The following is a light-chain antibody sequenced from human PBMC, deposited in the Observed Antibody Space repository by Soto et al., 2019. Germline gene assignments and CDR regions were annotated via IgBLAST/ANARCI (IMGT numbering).Light chain of an antibody. J-gene: IGKJ1*01. V-gene: IGKV2-28*01. CDR1: QSFLHSNGYNY. CDR2: LDS. CDR3: MQPLQSWT. Sequence: DLVMTQSPLSLPVTPGGLASISCRFSQSFLHSNGYNYLDWYMQKPGQSPQLLIYLDSNRAYGVPDRFSGSGSGTDFTLKISRVAAEDVGVYFCMQPLQSWTFGQGTKVEI.